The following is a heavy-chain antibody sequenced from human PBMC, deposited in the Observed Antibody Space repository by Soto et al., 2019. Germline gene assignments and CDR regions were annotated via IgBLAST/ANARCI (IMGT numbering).Heavy chain of an antibody. V-gene: IGHV1-2*04. CDR2: INPNSGGT. Sequence: ASVKVSCKTSGYTFTGYYIHWVRQAPGQGLEWMGWINPNSGGTNYAQKFQGWVTMTRDTSISTAYMELSRPRSDDTAVYYCARVHSSSLFDAFDIWGQGTMVTVSS. J-gene: IGHJ3*02. CDR3: ARVHSSSLFDAFDI. CDR1: GYTFTGYY. D-gene: IGHD6-6*01.